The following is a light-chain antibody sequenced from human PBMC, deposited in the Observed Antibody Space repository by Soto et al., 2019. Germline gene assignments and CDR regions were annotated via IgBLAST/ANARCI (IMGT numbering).Light chain of an antibody. CDR2: DVS. Sequence: DIQMTQSPSTLSASVGDRVTITCRASQSVSYYLAWYRQKPGKAPESLIYDVSTLEDGVPPRFSGSASGTEFALTISGLHPDDSATYSCQQYKSYWTCGQGTKVEIK. V-gene: IGKV1-5*01. CDR3: QQYKSYWT. CDR1: QSVSYY. J-gene: IGKJ1*01.